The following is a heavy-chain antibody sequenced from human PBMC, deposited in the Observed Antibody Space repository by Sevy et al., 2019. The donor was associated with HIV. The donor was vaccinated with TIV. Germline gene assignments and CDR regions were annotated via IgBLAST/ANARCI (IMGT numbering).Heavy chain of an antibody. CDR3: ARSPQGRGYDPDYYFDY. CDR2: INPSGGST. V-gene: IGHV1-46*01. Sequence: ASVKVSCKASGYTFTSYYMHWVRQAPGQGLEWMGIINPSGGSTSYAQKFQGRVTMTRDTSTSTVYMELSSLRSEDTAVYYCARSPQGRGYDPDYYFDYWGQGTLVTVSS. CDR1: GYTFTSYY. D-gene: IGHD5-12*01. J-gene: IGHJ4*02.